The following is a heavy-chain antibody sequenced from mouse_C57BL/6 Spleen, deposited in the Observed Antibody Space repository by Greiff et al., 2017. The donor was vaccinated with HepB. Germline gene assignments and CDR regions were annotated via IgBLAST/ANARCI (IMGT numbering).Heavy chain of an antibody. V-gene: IGHV1-55*01. CDR1: GYTFTSYW. D-gene: IGHD1-1*01. Sequence: QVQLQQPGAELVKPGASVKMSCKASGYTFTSYWITWVKQRPGQGLEWIGDIYPGSGSANYNEKFKSKATLTVDTSSSTAYMQLSSLTSEDSAVYYCARRDHYGSRYYFDYWGQGTTLTVSS. CDR2: IYPGSGSA. CDR3: ARRDHYGSRYYFDY. J-gene: IGHJ2*01.